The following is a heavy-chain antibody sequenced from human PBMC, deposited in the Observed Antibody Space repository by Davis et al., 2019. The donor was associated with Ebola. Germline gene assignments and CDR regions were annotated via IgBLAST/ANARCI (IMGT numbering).Heavy chain of an antibody. CDR2: INHSGST. J-gene: IGHJ6*02. V-gene: IGHV4-34*01. Sequence: SETLSLTCAVYGGSFSGYYWSWIRQPPGKGLEWIGEINHSGSTNYNPSLKSRVTISVDTSKNQFSLKLSSVTAADTAVYYCATQRAGGRYFDWLYYYGMDVWGQGTTVTVSS. CDR1: GGSFSGYY. D-gene: IGHD3-9*01. CDR3: ATQRAGGRYFDWLYYYGMDV.